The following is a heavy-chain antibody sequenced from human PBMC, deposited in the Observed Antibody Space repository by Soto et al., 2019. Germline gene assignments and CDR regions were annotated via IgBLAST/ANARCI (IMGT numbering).Heavy chain of an antibody. V-gene: IGHV1-18*01. CDR1: GYTFSNYK. CDR3: VRLGGPLTSNFDS. CDR2: INANNGDT. D-gene: IGHD6-25*01. J-gene: IGHJ4*02. Sequence: GASVKVSCKASGYTFSNYKINWVRQAPGQGLEWMGWINANNGDTNYAQRLQGRVTMTTDTYTTTAYMELRSLRSDDTAVYYCVRLGGPLTSNFDSWGQGTLVTVSS.